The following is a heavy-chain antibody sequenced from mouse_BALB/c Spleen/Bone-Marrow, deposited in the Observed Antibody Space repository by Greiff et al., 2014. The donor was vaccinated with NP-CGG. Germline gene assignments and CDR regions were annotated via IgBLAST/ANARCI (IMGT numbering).Heavy chain of an antibody. CDR1: GYAFSSYW. CDR3: ARVKNWADY. D-gene: IGHD4-1*01. J-gene: IGHJ2*02. Sequence: QVQLQQSGAELVRPWSSVKISCKASGYAFSSYWMNWVKQRPGQGLEWIGQIYPGDGDTNYNGKLKGKATLTANKSSSTAYMRLSTQTSEDSAVYFCARVKNWADYWGQGTSLTVSS. CDR2: IYPGDGDT. V-gene: IGHV1-80*01.